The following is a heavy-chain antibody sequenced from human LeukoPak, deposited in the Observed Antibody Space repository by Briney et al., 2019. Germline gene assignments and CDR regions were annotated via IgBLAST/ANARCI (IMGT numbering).Heavy chain of an antibody. CDR1: GFTFSSYA. Sequence: GGSLRLSCAASGFTFSSYAMSWVRQAPGKGLEWGSAISGSGGSKYYADSVKGRFTISRDNSKNTLYLQMSSLRAEDTAVYYCAKDLWFGDNQGYWGQGPLVTVSS. CDR3: AKDLWFGDNQGY. J-gene: IGHJ4*02. CDR2: ISGSGGSK. V-gene: IGHV3-23*01. D-gene: IGHD3-10*01.